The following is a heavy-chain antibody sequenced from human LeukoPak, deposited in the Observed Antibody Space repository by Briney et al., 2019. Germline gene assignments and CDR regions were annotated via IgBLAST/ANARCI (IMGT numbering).Heavy chain of an antibody. J-gene: IGHJ3*02. Sequence: GGSLRLSCAASGFTFRDYYMSWIRQAPGKGLEWVAYISSSGSTIYYADSVKGRFTISRDNAKNSLYLQMNSLRAEDTAVYYCAREAVVGASRVFCAFDIWGQGTMVTVSS. CDR2: ISSSGSTI. CDR1: GFTFRDYY. CDR3: AREAVVGASRVFCAFDI. D-gene: IGHD1-26*01. V-gene: IGHV3-11*01.